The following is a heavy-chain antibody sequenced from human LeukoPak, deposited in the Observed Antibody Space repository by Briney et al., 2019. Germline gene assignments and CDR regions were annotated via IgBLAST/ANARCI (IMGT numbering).Heavy chain of an antibody. CDR2: IWFDGSNK. Sequence: PGGSLRLSCAASGITFSSYGMHWVRQAPGKGLEWVAIIWFDGSNKYYADPVKGRFTISRDNSKSTMYLQMNSLRAEDTAVYYCAGGPRNYYFDYWGQGTLVTVSS. CDR1: GITFSSYG. J-gene: IGHJ4*02. CDR3: AGGPRNYYFDY. V-gene: IGHV3-33*01. D-gene: IGHD3-16*01.